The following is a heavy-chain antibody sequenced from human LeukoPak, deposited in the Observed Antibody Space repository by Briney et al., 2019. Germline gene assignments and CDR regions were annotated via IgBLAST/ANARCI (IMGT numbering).Heavy chain of an antibody. V-gene: IGHV3-23*01. Sequence: GGSLRLSCAGSGFSMSGNAMSWVRQAPGKGLEWVSAIEGAVEKTHYADSVKGRFTISRDNSKNTLYLQMNSLRAEDTALYYCAKSPTYCGSDCYSTFDYWGQGNLVTVSS. CDR1: GFSMSGNA. CDR3: AKSPTYCGSDCYSTFDY. D-gene: IGHD2-21*02. CDR2: IEGAVEKT. J-gene: IGHJ4*02.